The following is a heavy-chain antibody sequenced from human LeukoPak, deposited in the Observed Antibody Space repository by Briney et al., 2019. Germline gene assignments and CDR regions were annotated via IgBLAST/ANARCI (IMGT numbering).Heavy chain of an antibody. D-gene: IGHD3-10*01. J-gene: IGHJ3*02. CDR2: ISSSSSTI. CDR3: ARDLVWGTNDAFDI. V-gene: IGHV3-48*04. CDR1: GFTFSSYS. Sequence: GGSLRLSCAASGFTFSSYSMNWVRQAPGKGLEWVSYISSSSSTIYYADSVKGRFTISRDNAKNSLYLRMNSLRAEDTAVYYCARDLVWGTNDAFDIWGQGTMVTVSS.